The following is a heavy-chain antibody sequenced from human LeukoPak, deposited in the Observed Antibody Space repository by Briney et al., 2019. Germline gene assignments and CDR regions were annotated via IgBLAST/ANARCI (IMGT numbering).Heavy chain of an antibody. CDR3: AKVLLELLWFDVPPN. Sequence: GGSLRLSCAASGFTFSSYGMHWVRQAPGKGLEWVAFIRYDGSNKFYADSVKGRFTISRDNSKNTLYLQMNSLRAEDTAVYYCAKVLLELLWFDVPPNWGQGTLVTVSS. D-gene: IGHD3-10*01. J-gene: IGHJ4*02. V-gene: IGHV3-30*02. CDR1: GFTFSSYG. CDR2: IRYDGSNK.